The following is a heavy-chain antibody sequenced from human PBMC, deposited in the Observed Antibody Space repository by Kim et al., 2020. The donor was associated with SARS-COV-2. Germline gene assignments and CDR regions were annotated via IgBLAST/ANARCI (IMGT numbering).Heavy chain of an antibody. CDR2: ISNDGTFT. V-gene: IGHV3-33*01. J-gene: IGHJ4*02. CDR1: GFIFRNFG. D-gene: IGHD3-10*01. CDR3: ARPSSSHFDF. Sequence: GGSLGLSCAASGFIFRNFGIHWVRQAPGKGLEWVAFISNDGTFTIYADSVKGRFTISRDYSENTVYLQMDSLFAGDTAVYYCARPSSSHFDFWGQGTLVTVSS.